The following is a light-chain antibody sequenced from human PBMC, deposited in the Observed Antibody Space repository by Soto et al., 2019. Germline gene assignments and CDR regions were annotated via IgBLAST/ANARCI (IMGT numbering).Light chain of an antibody. V-gene: IGLV1-51*01. Sequence: QSVLTQPPSVSAAPGQSVTISCSGGANDIGISYVSWYQHFPEAAPKLVIYDTNERPSGIPDRFSGSKSGTSATLGITGLQTGDEADYYCATWDSGLSKLLFGGGTKLTVL. J-gene: IGLJ2*01. CDR3: ATWDSGLSKLL. CDR1: ANDIGISY. CDR2: DTN.